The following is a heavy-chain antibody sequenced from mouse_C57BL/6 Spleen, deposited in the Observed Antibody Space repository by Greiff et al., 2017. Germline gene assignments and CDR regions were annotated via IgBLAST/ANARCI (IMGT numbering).Heavy chain of an antibody. D-gene: IGHD4-1*01. CDR2: IYPSDSET. CDR1: GYTFTSYW. J-gene: IGHJ3*01. V-gene: IGHV1-61*01. CDR3: ARSGLGRRGFAY. Sequence: QVHLQQPGAELVRPGSSVKLSCKASGYTFTSYWMDWVKQRPGQGLEWIGNIYPSDSETHYNQKFKDKATLTVDKSSSTAYMQLSSLTSEDSAVYYCARSGLGRRGFAYWGQGTLVTVSA.